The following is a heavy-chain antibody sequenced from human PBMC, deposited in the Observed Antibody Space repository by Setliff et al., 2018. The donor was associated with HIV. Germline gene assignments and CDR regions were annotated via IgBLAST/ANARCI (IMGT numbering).Heavy chain of an antibody. J-gene: IGHJ4*02. CDR2: VNPNSGGT. CDR3: AREGRPIYYFGY. D-gene: IGHD3-10*01. Sequence: ASVKVSRKASGYTFTDYYIHWVRQAPGQGLQWMGWVNPNSGGTNSAQKFQGRVTMTRDTSISTAYMEVSSLRSDDTAVYYCAREGRPIYYFGYWSQGTLVTVS. CDR1: GYTFTDYY. V-gene: IGHV1-2*02.